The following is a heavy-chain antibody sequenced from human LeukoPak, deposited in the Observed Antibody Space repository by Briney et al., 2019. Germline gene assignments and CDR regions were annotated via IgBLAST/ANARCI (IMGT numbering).Heavy chain of an antibody. V-gene: IGHV4-38-2*02. CDR3: ARDRRMRYYDTSGYFDY. CDR1: GYSISSGYY. CDR2: IYHSGST. Sequence: SETLSLTCTVSGYSISSGYYWGWIRQPPGKGLEWIGSIYHSGSTYYNPSLKSRVTISVDTSKNQFSLKLSSVTAADTAVYYCARDRRMRYYDTSGYFDYWGQGTLVTVSS. J-gene: IGHJ4*02. D-gene: IGHD3-22*01.